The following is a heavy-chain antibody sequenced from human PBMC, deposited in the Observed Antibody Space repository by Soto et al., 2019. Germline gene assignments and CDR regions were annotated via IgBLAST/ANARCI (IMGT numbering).Heavy chain of an antibody. CDR3: ARGYCSSSSCYEFAH. D-gene: IGHD2-2*01. Sequence: SETLSLTCTVSGGSLTSYYWIWIRQPPGKGLEWIGSIHNSGSTNYNPSLKGRVTISLDTPKKQFSLKVTSVTAADTAMYYCARGYCSSSSCYEFAHWGQGSLVT. CDR2: IHNSGST. J-gene: IGHJ4*02. CDR1: GGSLTSYY. V-gene: IGHV4-59*01.